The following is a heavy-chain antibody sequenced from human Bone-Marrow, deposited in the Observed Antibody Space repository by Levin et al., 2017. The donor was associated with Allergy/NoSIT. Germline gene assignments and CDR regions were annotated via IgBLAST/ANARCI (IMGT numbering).Heavy chain of an antibody. V-gene: IGHV3-74*03. CDR2: ISRDGSST. J-gene: IGHJ4*02. D-gene: IGHD3-10*01. Sequence: LAGGSLRLSCAASGFTFTNYWMHWVRQAPGKGLVWVSRISRDGSSTAYADSVKGRFSISRDNAKNTLYLQMNRLRAEDTAVYYCAREEYDYGYGTGGGSYWGQGTLVTVSS. CDR3: AREEYDYGYGTGGGSY. CDR1: GFTFTNYW.